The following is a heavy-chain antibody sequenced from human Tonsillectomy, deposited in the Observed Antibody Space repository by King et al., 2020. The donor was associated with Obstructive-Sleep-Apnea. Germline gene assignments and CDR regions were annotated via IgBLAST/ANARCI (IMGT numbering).Heavy chain of an antibody. D-gene: IGHD6-6*01. J-gene: IGHJ6*02. CDR3: AKPSSIAAREDYYYYGMDV. CDR1: GFTFSSYA. Sequence: VQLVESGGGLVQPGGSLRLSCAASGFTFSSYAMSWVRQAPGKGLEWVSAISGSGGSTYSAAPVEGRFTISRDNSKNTRYLQMNSLKAEDTAVYYCAKPSSIAAREDYYYYGMDVWGQGTTVTVSS. CDR2: ISGSGGST. V-gene: IGHV3-23*04.